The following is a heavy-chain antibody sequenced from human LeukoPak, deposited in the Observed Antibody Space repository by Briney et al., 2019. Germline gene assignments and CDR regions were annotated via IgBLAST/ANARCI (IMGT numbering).Heavy chain of an antibody. Sequence: SETLSLTCTVSGGSISSGSYYWSWIRQPAGKGLEWIGRIYTSGSTNYNPSLKSRVTISVDTSKNQFSLKLSSVTAADTAVYYCARDHSGSPWGYYYYYYYMDVWGKGTTVTVSS. J-gene: IGHJ6*03. CDR3: ARDHSGSPWGYYYYYYYMDV. D-gene: IGHD1-26*01. CDR2: IYTSGST. V-gene: IGHV4-61*02. CDR1: GGSISSGSYY.